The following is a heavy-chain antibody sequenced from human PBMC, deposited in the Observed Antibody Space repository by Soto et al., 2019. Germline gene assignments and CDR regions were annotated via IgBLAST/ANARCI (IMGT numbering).Heavy chain of an antibody. CDR1: GGSISSSNW. J-gene: IGHJ4*02. CDR3: SRRGVSGPVDY. CDR2: IYHSGST. Sequence: SETLSLTCAVSGGSISSSNWWSWVRQPPGKGLEWIGNIYHSGSTNYNPSLKSRVTISVDMSKNNFSLKLSSVTAADTAVYYCSRRGVSGPVDYWGQGTLVTVSS. V-gene: IGHV4-4*02. D-gene: IGHD3-10*01.